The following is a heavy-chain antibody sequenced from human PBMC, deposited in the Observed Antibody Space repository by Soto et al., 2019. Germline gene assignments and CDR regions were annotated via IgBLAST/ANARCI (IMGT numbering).Heavy chain of an antibody. CDR2: INHSGST. D-gene: IGHD2-2*02. V-gene: IGHV4-34*01. Sequence: PSETLSLTCAVYGGSFSGYYWSWIRQPPGNGLEWIGEINHSGSTNYNPSLKSRVTISVDTSKNQFSLKLSSVTAADTAVYYFARAHQLLHPWYYYYGMDVWGQGTTVTVSS. CDR3: ARAHQLLHPWYYYYGMDV. CDR1: GGSFSGYY. J-gene: IGHJ6*02.